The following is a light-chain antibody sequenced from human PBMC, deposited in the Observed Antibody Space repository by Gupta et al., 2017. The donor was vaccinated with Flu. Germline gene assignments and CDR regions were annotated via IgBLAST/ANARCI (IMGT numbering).Light chain of an antibody. CDR2: KVS. CDR3: MQGTYWRN. V-gene: IGKV2-30*02. J-gene: IGKJ2*01. Sequence: DVVMTQSPVSLPVTLGQPASISCRSSQSLVHTDGIIYLNWYQQRPGQSPRRLIYKVSNRDSGVPDRFSGSGSGTDFTLKISRVEADDVGIYYCMQGTYWRNFGQGTKLEIK. CDR1: QSLVHTDGIIY.